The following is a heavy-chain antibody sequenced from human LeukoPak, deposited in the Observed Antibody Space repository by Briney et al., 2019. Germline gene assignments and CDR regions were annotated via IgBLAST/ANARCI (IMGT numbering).Heavy chain of an antibody. D-gene: IGHD2-15*01. CDR1: GFRFSNYG. Sequence: PGGSLRLSCAASGFRFSNYGMSWVRQTPGKGLEWVSGISDSSDSTYYADSVKGRFTISRDDSKNTLYLQMSSLRVEDTAVYYCAKTSVCSGGSCYYDGIDIWGQGTMVTVSS. V-gene: IGHV3-23*01. CDR2: ISDSSDST. J-gene: IGHJ3*02. CDR3: AKTSVCSGGSCYYDGIDI.